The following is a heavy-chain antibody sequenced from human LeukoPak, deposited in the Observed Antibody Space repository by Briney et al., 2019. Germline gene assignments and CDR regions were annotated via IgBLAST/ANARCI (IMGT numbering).Heavy chain of an antibody. CDR3: ARDNYGDLGGDAFDI. CDR2: IYYSGST. Sequence: SETLSLTCTVSGYSISSDYYWGWIRQPPGKGLEWIGSIYYSGSTYYNPSLKSRVTISVDTSKNQFSLKLSSVTAADTAVYYCARDNYGDLGGDAFDIWGQGTMVTVSS. D-gene: IGHD4-17*01. CDR1: GYSISSDYY. J-gene: IGHJ3*02. V-gene: IGHV4-38-2*02.